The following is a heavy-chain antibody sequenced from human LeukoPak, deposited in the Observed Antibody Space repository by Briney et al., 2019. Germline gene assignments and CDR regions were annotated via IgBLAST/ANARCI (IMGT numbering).Heavy chain of an antibody. CDR1: GYTLTELS. CDR2: FDPEDGET. D-gene: IGHD6-6*01. Sequence: ASVKVSCKVSGYTLTELSMHWVRQAPGKGLEWMGGFDPEDGETIYAEKFQGRVTITADTSTDTAYMELSSLRSEDTAVYYCATDSSSSSGDYYYYYMDVWGKGTTVTVSS. V-gene: IGHV1-24*01. CDR3: ATDSSSSSGDYYYYYMDV. J-gene: IGHJ6*03.